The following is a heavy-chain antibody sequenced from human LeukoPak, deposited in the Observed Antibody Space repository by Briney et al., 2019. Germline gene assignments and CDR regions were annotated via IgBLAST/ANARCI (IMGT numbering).Heavy chain of an antibody. V-gene: IGHV4-59*08. CDR3: ARGGGTDEYFQH. CDR2: IYYSGST. J-gene: IGHJ1*01. Sequence: KSSETLSLTCTVSGGSISSYYWSWIRQPPGKGLEWIGYIYYSGSTNYNPSLKSRVTISVDTSKNQFSLKLSSVTAADTAVYYCARGGGTDEYFQHWGQGTLVTVSS. CDR1: GGSISSYY.